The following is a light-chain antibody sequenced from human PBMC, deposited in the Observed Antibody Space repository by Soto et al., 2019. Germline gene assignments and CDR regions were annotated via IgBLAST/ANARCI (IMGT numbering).Light chain of an antibody. CDR3: SAFTGTTYV. CDR2: DVS. Sequence: QSALTQPASVSGSPGQSITISCTGTSSDVGGSKYVSWYQHYPGKAPKLMICDVSNRPSGVSNRFSGSKSGNTASLTISGLQAEDEADYYCSAFTGTTYVFGPGTKVTVL. V-gene: IGLV2-14*03. J-gene: IGLJ1*01. CDR1: SSDVGGSKY.